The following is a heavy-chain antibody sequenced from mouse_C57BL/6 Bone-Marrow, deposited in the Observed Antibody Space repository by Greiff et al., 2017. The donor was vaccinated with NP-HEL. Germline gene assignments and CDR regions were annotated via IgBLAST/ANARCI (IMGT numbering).Heavy chain of an antibody. V-gene: IGHV2-4*01. J-gene: IGHJ2*01. D-gene: IGHD2-4*01. Sequence: QVQLKQSGPGLVQPSQSLSITCTVSGFSFTSYGVHWVRQPPGKGLEWLGVIWSGGSTDYNVAFISRLSISKDNYKSQVFFKMNSLQAEDTAIYDCTKNSGDYDVYFDYWGQGTTLTVSS. CDR3: TKNSGDYDVYFDY. CDR1: GFSFTSYG. CDR2: IWSGGST.